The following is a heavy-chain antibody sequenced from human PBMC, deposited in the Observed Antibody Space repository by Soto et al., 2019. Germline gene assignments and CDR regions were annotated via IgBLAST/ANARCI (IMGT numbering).Heavy chain of an antibody. J-gene: IGHJ4*01. V-gene: IGHV3-23*01. CDR2: ISDDGDST. Sequence: EVQLLESGGALVQPGGSLRLSCAVSRFTFSSYGMNWVRQAPGKGLEWVSSISDDGDSTYYADSVKGRFTISRDNSKNTLYLQMNSLRAEDTAVYYCAKRSGYQEAAYLDYWGHGTLVTVSS. CDR3: AKRSGYQEAAYLDY. D-gene: IGHD5-12*01. CDR1: RFTFSSYG.